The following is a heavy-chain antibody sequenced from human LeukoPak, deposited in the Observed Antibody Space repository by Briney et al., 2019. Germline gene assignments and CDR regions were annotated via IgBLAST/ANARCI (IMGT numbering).Heavy chain of an antibody. Sequence: GGSLRLSCAASGFTFSNYWMTWVRQAPGKGLEWVANIKQDGSDKYYVDSVNGRFTISRDNAKNSLYLQMNSLRAEDTAVYYCARVQLWLHDYWGQGTLVTVSS. D-gene: IGHD5-18*01. V-gene: IGHV3-7*01. CDR1: GFTFSNYW. J-gene: IGHJ4*02. CDR3: ARVQLWLHDY. CDR2: IKQDGSDK.